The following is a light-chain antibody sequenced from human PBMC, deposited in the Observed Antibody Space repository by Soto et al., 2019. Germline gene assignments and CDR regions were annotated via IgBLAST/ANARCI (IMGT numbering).Light chain of an antibody. V-gene: IGLV1-44*01. CDR1: SSNIGSNT. CDR3: ATWDDRLTVPS. Sequence: QSVLTQPPSASGTPGQRVTLSCSGSSSNIGSNTVTWYQQLPGTAPKLLIYRNNQRHSGVPDRFSGSKSGTSASLAISGLQSEYEAEYYCATWDDRLTVPSFGGGTKLTVL. CDR2: RNN. J-gene: IGLJ2*01.